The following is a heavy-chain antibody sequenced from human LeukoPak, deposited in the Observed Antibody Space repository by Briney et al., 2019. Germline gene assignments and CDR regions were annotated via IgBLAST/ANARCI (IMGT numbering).Heavy chain of an antibody. V-gene: IGHV3-33*06. CDR2: IWYDGTNK. J-gene: IGHJ6*03. CDR3: AKSRSSYYYYYMDV. CDR1: GFTFSTYN. D-gene: IGHD2-2*01. Sequence: GGSLRLSCAASGFTFSTYNMHWVRKAPGKGLEWVEVIWYDGTNKYYADSVKGRFTISRDISKNTLYLQMNSLRAEDTAVYYCAKSRSSYYYYYMDVWGKGTTVTVSS.